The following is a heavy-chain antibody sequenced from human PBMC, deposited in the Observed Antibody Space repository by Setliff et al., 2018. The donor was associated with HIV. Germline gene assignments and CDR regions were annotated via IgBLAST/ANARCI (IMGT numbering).Heavy chain of an antibody. CDR1: GLTFSNCG. V-gene: IGHV3-30*02. D-gene: IGHD3-16*01. CDR3: ASRAGLGYMDV. CDR2: IRSDGSNK. Sequence: GGSLRLSCATSGLTFSNCGMHWVRQAPGKGLEWVASIRSDGSNKYYADSVTGRFTISRDDSKNTLYLQMNSLRAEDTAVYYCASRAGLGYMDVWGKGTTVTVSS. J-gene: IGHJ6*03.